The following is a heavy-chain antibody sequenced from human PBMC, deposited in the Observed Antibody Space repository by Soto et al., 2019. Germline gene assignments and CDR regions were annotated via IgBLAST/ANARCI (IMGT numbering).Heavy chain of an antibody. CDR1: GGTFNNYA. CDR2: IIPTFGTG. V-gene: IGHV1-69*01. CDR3: ASFDGTLVRGGRSSPYEMDV. J-gene: IGHJ6*02. D-gene: IGHD3-10*01. Sequence: QVLLVQSGPEVKKPGSSVKVSCKASGGTFNNYAINWVRQAPGKGLEWMGGIIPTFGTGNHAQKFQGRVTSNADESTTKAYMELNSLRSEDTAIYYCASFDGTLVRGGRSSPYEMDVWGQGTTVIVSS.